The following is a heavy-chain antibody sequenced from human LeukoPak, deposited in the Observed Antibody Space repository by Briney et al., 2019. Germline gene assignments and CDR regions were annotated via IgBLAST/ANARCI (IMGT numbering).Heavy chain of an antibody. D-gene: IGHD4-11*01. J-gene: IGHJ6*03. CDR1: GGSISSYY. V-gene: IGHV4-59*01. CDR3: ARVGASPSNYRYYYYYMDV. Sequence: SETLSLTCTVSGGSISSYYWSWIRQPPGEGLEWIGYIYYSGSTNYNPSLKSRVTISVDTSKNQFSLKLSSVTAADTAVYYCARVGASPSNYRYYYYYMDVWGKGTTVTVSS. CDR2: IYYSGST.